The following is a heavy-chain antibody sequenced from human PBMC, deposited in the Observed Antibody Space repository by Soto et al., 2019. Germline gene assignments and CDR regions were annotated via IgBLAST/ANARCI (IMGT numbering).Heavy chain of an antibody. J-gene: IGHJ4*02. V-gene: IGHV3-23*01. CDR2: TDRDGAST. CDR1: GFTFSSYS. CDR3: AQILAQNFDY. Sequence: GGSLRLACAASGFTFSSYSMNWVRQALGKGLEWVSSTDRDGASTNYADSVRGRFTISKDNSKNILYLQMNSLRAEDTAVYFCAQILAQNFDYWGQATLVTVSS.